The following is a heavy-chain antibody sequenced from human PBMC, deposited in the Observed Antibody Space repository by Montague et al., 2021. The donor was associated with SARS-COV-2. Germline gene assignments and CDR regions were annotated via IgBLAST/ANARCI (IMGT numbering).Heavy chain of an antibody. Sequence: AMLSLTGTVSGGSISSSSYYWSWIRQPPGKGLEWIGSIFYSGSTDYNPSLKSRVTISVDTSKNQFSLKLSSVTAADTAVYYCASMVRAQVYYFDYWGQGTLVTVSS. CDR3: ASMVRAQVYYFDY. CDR1: GGSISSSSYY. D-gene: IGHD3-10*01. CDR2: IFYSGST. J-gene: IGHJ4*02. V-gene: IGHV4-39*01.